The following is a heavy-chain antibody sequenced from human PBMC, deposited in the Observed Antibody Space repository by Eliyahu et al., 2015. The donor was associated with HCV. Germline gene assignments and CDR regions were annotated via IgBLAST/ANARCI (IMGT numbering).Heavy chain of an antibody. J-gene: IGHJ6*03. CDR3: ARPPRAARPPYYYYMDV. CDR1: GFTFSSYG. CDR2: ILVDGSNK. D-gene: IGHD6-6*01. Sequence: QVQLVESGGGVVQPGRSLRLSCAASGFTFSSYGMHWVRQAPGKGLEWVAVILVDGSNKYYADSVKGRFTISRDNSKNTLYLQMNSLRAEDTAVYYCARPPRAARPPYYYYMDVWGKGTTVTVSS. V-gene: IGHV3-33*01.